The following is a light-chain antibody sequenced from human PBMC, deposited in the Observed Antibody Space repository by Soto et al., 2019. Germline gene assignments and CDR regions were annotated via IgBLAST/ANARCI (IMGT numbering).Light chain of an antibody. CDR2: DVS. J-gene: IGLJ1*01. V-gene: IGLV2-14*01. CDR3: SSYTSSSTLVV. CDR1: SSDVGGYNY. Sequence: QSVLTQPASVSGSPGQSSTISCTGTSSDVGGYNYVSWYQQHPGKAPKLMIYDVSNRPSGVSNRFSGSKSGNTASLTISGLQAEDEADYYCSSYTSSSTLVVFGTGTKLTVL.